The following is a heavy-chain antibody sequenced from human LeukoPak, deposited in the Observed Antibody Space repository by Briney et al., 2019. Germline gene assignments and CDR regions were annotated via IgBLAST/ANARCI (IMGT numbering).Heavy chain of an antibody. V-gene: IGHV4-38-2*01. CDR1: GYSISSGYY. Sequence: SETLSLTCAVSGYSISSGYYWGWIRQPPGKGLEWIITISHSGTTYYNPSLKGRVTISVDASKNQFSLKLRSVTTADTAVYYCARQAYYDFWSGHYSRGVEDAFDIWGQGTMVSVSS. CDR2: ISHSGTT. CDR3: ARQAYYDFWSGHYSRGVEDAFDI. J-gene: IGHJ3*02. D-gene: IGHD3-3*01.